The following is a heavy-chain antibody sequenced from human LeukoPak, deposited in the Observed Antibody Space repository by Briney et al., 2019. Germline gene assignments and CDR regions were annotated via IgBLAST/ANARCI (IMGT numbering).Heavy chain of an antibody. J-gene: IGHJ4*02. CDR2: IYPGDSDT. D-gene: IGHD6-19*01. CDR3: ARRPRAVAADRRFDS. V-gene: IGHV5-51*01. Sequence: GESLKISCKGSGYSFTSYWIGWVRQMPGKGLEWMGIIYPGDSDTRYSPSFQGQVTISADKSISTAYLQWSSLKASDTAMYYCARRPRAVAADRRFDSWGQGTLVTVSS. CDR1: GYSFTSYW.